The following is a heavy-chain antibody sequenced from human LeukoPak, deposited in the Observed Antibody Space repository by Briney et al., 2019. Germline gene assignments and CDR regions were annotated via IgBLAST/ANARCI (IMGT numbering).Heavy chain of an antibody. Sequence: RSGGSLRLSCAASGFTVSSNYMSWVRQAPGKGLEWVSVIYSGGSTYYADSVKGRFTISRDNSKNTLYLQMNSLRAEDTAVYYCARESWSSLYCDSSGYYYNWFDPWGQGTLVTVSS. J-gene: IGHJ5*02. V-gene: IGHV3-66*01. D-gene: IGHD3-22*01. CDR2: IYSGGST. CDR3: ARESWSSLYCDSSGYYYNWFDP. CDR1: GFTVSSNY.